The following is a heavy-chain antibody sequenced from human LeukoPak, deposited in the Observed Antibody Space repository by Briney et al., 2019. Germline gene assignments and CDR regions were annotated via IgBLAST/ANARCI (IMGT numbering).Heavy chain of an antibody. CDR3: ARDVRRGAGGNMKY. CDR1: GFTFSSYG. Sequence: PGRSLRLSCAASGFTFSSYGMHWVRQAPGEGLEWVAVIWYDGSNKYYADSVKDRFTISRDNSRNTLYLQMNSLRAEDTAVYFCARDVRRGAGGNMKYWGKGTLVTVS. J-gene: IGHJ4*02. D-gene: IGHD4-23*01. CDR2: IWYDGSNK. V-gene: IGHV3-33*08.